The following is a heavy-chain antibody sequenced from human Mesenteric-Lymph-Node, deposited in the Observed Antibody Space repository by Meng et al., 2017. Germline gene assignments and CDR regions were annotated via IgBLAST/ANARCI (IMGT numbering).Heavy chain of an antibody. D-gene: IGHD3-22*01. V-gene: IGHV3-7*01. CDR1: GFTFSSYW. J-gene: IGHJ3*01. CDR3: ARDAKYYYDSSGYV. Sequence: GGSLRLSCAASGFTFSSYWMSWVRQAPGKGLEWVANIKQDGSEKYYVDSVKGRFTISRDNAKNSLYLQMNSLRAEDTAVYYCARDAKYYYDSSGYVWGQGTMVTVSS. CDR2: IKQDGSEK.